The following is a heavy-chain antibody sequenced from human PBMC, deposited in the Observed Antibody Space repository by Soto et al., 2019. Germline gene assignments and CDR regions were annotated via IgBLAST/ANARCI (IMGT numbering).Heavy chain of an antibody. D-gene: IGHD6-25*01. CDR3: AVVDSTGNWFDP. Sequence: SETLSLTCTVSGGSISRSDFYWGWLRQTPGKGLESIGSMYYSGTTYYNPSLKSRVTISVDTSKNQFTLKLISVTAADTAVYYCAVVDSTGNWFDPWGEGALVTVSS. CDR2: MYYSGTT. J-gene: IGHJ5*02. CDR1: GGSISRSDFY. V-gene: IGHV4-39*01.